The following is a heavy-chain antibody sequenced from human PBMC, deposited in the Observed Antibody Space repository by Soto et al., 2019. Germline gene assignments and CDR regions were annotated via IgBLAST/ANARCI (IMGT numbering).Heavy chain of an antibody. CDR1: GGSISSYY. V-gene: IGHV4-59*01. Sequence: PSETLSLTCTVSGGSISSYYWSWIRQPPGKGLEWIGYIYYSGSTNYNPSLKSRVTISVDTSKNQFSLKLSSVTAADTAVYYCARDLGCSWYRPAAGGGWFDPWGHGTLVTVSS. CDR3: ARDLGCSWYRPAAGGGWFDP. CDR2: IYYSGST. J-gene: IGHJ5*02. D-gene: IGHD6-13*01.